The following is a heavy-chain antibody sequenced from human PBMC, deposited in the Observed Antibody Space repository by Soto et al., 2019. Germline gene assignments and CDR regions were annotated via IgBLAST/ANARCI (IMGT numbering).Heavy chain of an antibody. Sequence: QVQLQESGPGLVKPSQTLSLTCTVSGGSISSGGYYWSWTRQHPGKGLEWIGYIYYSGSTYYNPSLKRRVTISVDTSKNQFSLKLSSVTAADNAVYFCARYDTSGSHGFDIWGQGTMVTVSS. CDR1: GGSISSGGYY. D-gene: IGHD3-22*01. V-gene: IGHV4-31*03. J-gene: IGHJ3*02. CDR2: IYYSGST. CDR3: ARYDTSGSHGFDI.